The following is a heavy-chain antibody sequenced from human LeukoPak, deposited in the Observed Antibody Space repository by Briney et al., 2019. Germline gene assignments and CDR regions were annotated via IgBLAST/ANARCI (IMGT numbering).Heavy chain of an antibody. CDR3: ARVVITAANRRYFDY. Sequence: PEGSLRLSCAASGFPFSRYAVHWVRQAPGKGLEWVALRSHDGGNKYYADSVKGRFTISRDNSKNTLYLQMNSLRTEDTAVYYCARVVITAANRRYFDYWGQGTLVTVSS. J-gene: IGHJ4*02. CDR2: RSHDGGNK. D-gene: IGHD2-2*01. V-gene: IGHV3-30-3*01. CDR1: GFPFSRYA.